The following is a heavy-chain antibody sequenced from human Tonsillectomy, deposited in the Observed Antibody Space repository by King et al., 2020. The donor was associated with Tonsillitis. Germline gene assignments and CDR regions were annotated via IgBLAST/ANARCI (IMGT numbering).Heavy chain of an antibody. D-gene: IGHD4-17*01. CDR3: VRGGDYGDYYYGMDV. V-gene: IGHV3-21*01. CDR1: GFTFSSYS. CDR2: ISSSSRYI. Sequence: QLVQSGGGLVTPGGSLRLSCAASGFTFSSYSMNWVRQAPGKGLEWVSSISSSSRYIYYADSVKGRFTISRDNAKNSLYLQMNSLRAEDTAVYYCVRGGDYGDYYYGMDVGGQGTTV. J-gene: IGHJ6*01.